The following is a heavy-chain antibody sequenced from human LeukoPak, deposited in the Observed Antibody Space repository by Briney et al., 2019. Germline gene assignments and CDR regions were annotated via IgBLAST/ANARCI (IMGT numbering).Heavy chain of an antibody. J-gene: IGHJ6*02. V-gene: IGHV3-21*01. CDR3: ARSKQRDGYYGMDV. CDR1: GFTFSSYS. CDR2: ISSSSSYI. D-gene: IGHD6-25*01. Sequence: GGSLRLSCAASGFTFSSYSMNWVRRAPGKGLEWVSSISSSSSYIYYADSVKGRFTISRDNAKNSLYLQMNSLRAEDTAVYYCARSKQRDGYYGMDVWGQGTTVTVSS.